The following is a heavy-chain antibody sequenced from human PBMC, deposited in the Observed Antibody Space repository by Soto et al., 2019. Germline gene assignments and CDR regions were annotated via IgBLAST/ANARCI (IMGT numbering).Heavy chain of an antibody. Sequence: ASVKVSCKASGYTFTSYYMHCVRQAPGQGLEWMGIINPSGGSTSYAQKFQGRVTMTRDTSTSTVYMELSSLRSEDTAVYYCARCITMARGRQYYYYGMDVWGQGTTVTVSS. D-gene: IGHD3-10*01. CDR2: INPSGGST. V-gene: IGHV1-46*01. CDR3: ARCITMARGRQYYYYGMDV. CDR1: GYTFTSYY. J-gene: IGHJ6*02.